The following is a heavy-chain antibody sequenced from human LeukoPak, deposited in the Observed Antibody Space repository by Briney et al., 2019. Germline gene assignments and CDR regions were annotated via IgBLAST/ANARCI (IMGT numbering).Heavy chain of an antibody. CDR2: IRYDGSNK. CDR1: GFTFSSYG. Sequence: GGSLRLSCAASGFTFSSYGMHWVRQAPGKGLEWVAFIRYDGSNKYYADSVKGRFTISRDNSKNTLYLQMNSLRPEDTAFYYCAKDGITARPGGYYFDYWGQGTLVTVSS. V-gene: IGHV3-30*02. D-gene: IGHD6-6*01. CDR3: AKDGITARPGGYYFDY. J-gene: IGHJ4*02.